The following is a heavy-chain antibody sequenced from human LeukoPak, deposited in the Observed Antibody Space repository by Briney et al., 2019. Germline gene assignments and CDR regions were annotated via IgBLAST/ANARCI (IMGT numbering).Heavy chain of an antibody. J-gene: IGHJ4*02. CDR2: INTNTGNP. D-gene: IGHD1-26*01. V-gene: IGHV7-4-1*02. CDR3: ARGGTYFDY. Sequence: ASVKVSCKASGYTLTSYAINWVRQAPGQGLEWMGRINTNTGNPTYAQGFTGRFVFSLDTSVGTAYLQISSLKAEDTAVYYCARGGTYFDYWGQGTLVTVSS. CDR1: GYTLTSYA.